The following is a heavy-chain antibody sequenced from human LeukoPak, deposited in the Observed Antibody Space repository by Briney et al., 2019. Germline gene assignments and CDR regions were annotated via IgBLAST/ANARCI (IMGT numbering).Heavy chain of an antibody. CDR1: GYTFTSYG. CDR2: MNPNSGNT. Sequence: GASVKVSCKASGYTFTSYGISWVRQATGQGLEWMGWMNPNSGNTGYAQKFQGRVTMTRNTSISTAYMELSSLRSEDTAVYYCARVPDSSGWSHFDYWGQGTLVTVSS. CDR3: ARVPDSSGWSHFDY. V-gene: IGHV1-8*02. J-gene: IGHJ4*02. D-gene: IGHD6-19*01.